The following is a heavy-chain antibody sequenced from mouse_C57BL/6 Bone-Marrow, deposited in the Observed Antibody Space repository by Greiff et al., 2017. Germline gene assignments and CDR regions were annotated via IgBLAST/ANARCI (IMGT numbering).Heavy chain of an antibody. CDR3: ARPAQAWFAY. J-gene: IGHJ3*01. CDR2: INPNNGGT. D-gene: IGHD3-2*02. CDR1: GYTFTDYY. Sequence: VQLQQSGPELVKPGASVKISCKASGYTFTDYYMNWVKQSHGKSLEWIGDINPNNGGTRYNQKFKGKATLTVDKSSSTAYMELRSLTSEDSAFYYCARPAQAWFAYWCQGTLVTVSA. V-gene: IGHV1-26*01.